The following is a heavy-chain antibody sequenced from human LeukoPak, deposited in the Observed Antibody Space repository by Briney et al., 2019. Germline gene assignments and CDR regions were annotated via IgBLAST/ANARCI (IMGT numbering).Heavy chain of an antibody. D-gene: IGHD6-19*01. J-gene: IGHJ4*02. CDR1: GGSFSGYY. Sequence: PSETLSLTCAVYGGSFSGYYWSWIRQPPGKGLEWIGEINHSGSTNYNPPLKSRVTISVDTSKNQFSRKLSSVTAADTAVYYCARAAARVSGWYTWGQGTLVTVSS. CDR3: ARAAARVSGWYT. V-gene: IGHV4-34*01. CDR2: INHSGST.